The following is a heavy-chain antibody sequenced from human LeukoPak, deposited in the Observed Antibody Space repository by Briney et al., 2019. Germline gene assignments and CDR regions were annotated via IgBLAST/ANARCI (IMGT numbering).Heavy chain of an antibody. V-gene: IGHV3-23*01. CDR1: GFTFSSYA. Sequence: GGSLRLSCAASGFTFSSYAMSWVRQAPGKGLEWVSAISGSGGSTYYADSVKGRFTISRDNSKNTLYLQMNSLRAEDTAVYYCAKKETIFGVSYGMDVWGQGTTVTVSS. CDR3: AKKETIFGVSYGMDV. D-gene: IGHD3-3*01. CDR2: ISGSGGST. J-gene: IGHJ6*02.